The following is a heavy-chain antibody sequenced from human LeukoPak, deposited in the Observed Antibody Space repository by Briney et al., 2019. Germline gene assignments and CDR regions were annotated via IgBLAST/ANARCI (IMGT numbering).Heavy chain of an antibody. D-gene: IGHD4-17*01. J-gene: IGHJ3*02. CDR3: ATTYGDYVGGAFDI. V-gene: IGHV1-24*01. CDR1: GYTLTELS. CDR2: FDPEDGET. Sequence: ASVKVSCKVSGYTLTELSMHWVRQAPGKGLEWMGGFDPEDGETIYAQKFQGRVTMTEDTSTDTAYMELSSLRSEDTAVYYCATTYGDYVGGAFDIWGQGTMVTVSS.